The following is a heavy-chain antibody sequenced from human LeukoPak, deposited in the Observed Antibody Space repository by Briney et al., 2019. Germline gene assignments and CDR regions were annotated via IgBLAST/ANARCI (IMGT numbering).Heavy chain of an antibody. Sequence: ASVKVSCKASGGTLRRYAISWVRQAPGQGIEWMGRIIPILGIANYTQKFQGRVTITADKSTSTAYMELSSLRSEDTAVYYCARDLSGVGAWGQGTLVTVSS. V-gene: IGHV1-69*04. CDR1: GGTLRRYA. CDR3: ARDLSGVGA. J-gene: IGHJ4*02. CDR2: IIPILGIA. D-gene: IGHD1-26*01.